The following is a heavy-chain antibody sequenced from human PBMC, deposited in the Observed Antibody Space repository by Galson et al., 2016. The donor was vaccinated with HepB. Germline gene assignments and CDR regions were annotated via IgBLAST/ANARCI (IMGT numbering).Heavy chain of an antibody. CDR1: GFTFSAYA. J-gene: IGHJ6*03. Sequence: SLRLSCAGYGFTFSAYAMSWVRQAPGKGLEWVSEISGSGDDINYADSVKGRFTTSRGNSQNTLWLHMNSLRAEDTAVYYCDRDHCTTGVCLDHHYHMDVWGKGTTVTVSS. D-gene: IGHD2-8*01. CDR3: DRDHCTTGVCLDHHYHMDV. CDR2: ISGSGDDI. V-gene: IGHV3-23*01.